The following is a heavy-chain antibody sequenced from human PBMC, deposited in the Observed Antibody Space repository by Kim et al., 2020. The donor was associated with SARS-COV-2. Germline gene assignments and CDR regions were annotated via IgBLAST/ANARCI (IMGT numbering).Heavy chain of an antibody. J-gene: IGHJ4*02. CDR2: ISYDGGKK. Sequence: GGSLRLSCVASGFTFNSYGMNWVRQAPGKGLEWVAAISYDGGKKYYRDSVKGRFTISRDNSENTLYLEMDSLRPEDTALYYCARDWAESSGYFYHLEYWGQGTLVTVSS. CDR3: ARDWAESSGYFYHLEY. CDR1: GFTFNSYG. V-gene: IGHV3-30*03. D-gene: IGHD3-22*01.